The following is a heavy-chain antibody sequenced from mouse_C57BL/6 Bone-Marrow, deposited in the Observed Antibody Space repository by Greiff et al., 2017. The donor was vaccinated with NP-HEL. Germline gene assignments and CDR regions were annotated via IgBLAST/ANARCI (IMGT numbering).Heavy chain of an antibody. CDR3: ARTGANRLGRFDY. D-gene: IGHD4-1*01. V-gene: IGHV1-52*01. Sequence: QVQLKQPGAELVRPGSSVKLSCKASGYTFTSYWMHWVKQRPIQGLEWIGNIDPSDSETHYNQKFKDKATLTVDKSSSTAYMQLSSLTSEDSAVYYCARTGANRLGRFDYWGQGTTLTVSS. CDR1: GYTFTSYW. CDR2: IDPSDSET. J-gene: IGHJ2*01.